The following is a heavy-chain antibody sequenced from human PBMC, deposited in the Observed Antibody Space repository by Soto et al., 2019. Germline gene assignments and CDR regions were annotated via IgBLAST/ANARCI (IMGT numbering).Heavy chain of an antibody. D-gene: IGHD3-22*01. CDR3: ARLALSGYSARWFDY. J-gene: IGHJ4*02. CDR1: GGSVSSDIYY. Sequence: PSETLSLTCTVSGGSVSSDIYYWTWIRQPPGKGLEWIGYIYYSGSTNYNPSLKSRVTISVDTSKNQFSLNLSSVTAADTAVHYCARLALSGYSARWFDYWGQGTLVTVSS. V-gene: IGHV4-61*01. CDR2: IYYSGST.